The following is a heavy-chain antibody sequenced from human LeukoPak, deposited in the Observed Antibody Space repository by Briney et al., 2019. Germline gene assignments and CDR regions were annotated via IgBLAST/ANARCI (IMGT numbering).Heavy chain of an antibody. CDR2: ISSSSGYI. V-gene: IGHV3-21*01. J-gene: IGHJ4*02. Sequence: PGGSLRLSCAASGFTFSSYSMDWVRQAPGKGLEWVSSISSSSGYIYYADSVKGRFTISRDNAKNSLYLQMHSLRAEDTAVYSCARDDIVATIWFDYWGQGILVTVSS. CDR1: GFTFSSYS. D-gene: IGHD5-12*01. CDR3: ARDDIVATIWFDY.